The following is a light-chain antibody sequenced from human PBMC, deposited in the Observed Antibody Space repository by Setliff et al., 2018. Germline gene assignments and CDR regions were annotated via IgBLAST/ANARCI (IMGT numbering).Light chain of an antibody. CDR3: AAWDDSLSVMV. Sequence: KRVTISCSGSSSNIGSNFVYWYRQLPGTAPKLLIYMTDQRPSGVPDRFSGSKSGTSASLAISGLRSEDEGDYFCAAWDDSLSVMVFGGGTKGTV. J-gene: IGLJ2*01. CDR2: MTD. CDR1: SSNIGSNF. V-gene: IGLV1-47*01.